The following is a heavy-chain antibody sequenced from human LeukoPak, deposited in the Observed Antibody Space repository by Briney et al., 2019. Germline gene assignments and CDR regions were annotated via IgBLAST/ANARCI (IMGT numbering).Heavy chain of an antibody. CDR3: AKDSGYCDTTSCRLAN. CDR2: ISRSGGST. V-gene: IGHV3-23*01. Sequence: GGSLRLSCAASGFAFSSCAMSWVRQAPGKGLEWVSAISRSGGSTYYADSVKGRFTISRDNSKNTLYLQMNSLRVEDTAVYYCAKDSGYCDTTSCRLANWGQGTLVTVSS. J-gene: IGHJ4*02. D-gene: IGHD2-2*01. CDR1: GFAFSSCA.